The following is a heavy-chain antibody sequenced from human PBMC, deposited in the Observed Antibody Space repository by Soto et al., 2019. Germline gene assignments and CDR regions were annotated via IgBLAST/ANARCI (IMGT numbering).Heavy chain of an antibody. CDR3: TGWYLNNP. Sequence: QPGGSLRLSCAGSGFTFSSYWMSWVRQAPGNGLEWVAHIKQDGSEKYYVDSVKGRFTISRDNDRNSLYLQMNSLRVEDTALYYCTGWYLNNPWGQGTPVTVSS. J-gene: IGHJ5*02. CDR2: IKQDGSEK. CDR1: GFTFSSYW. V-gene: IGHV3-7*01. D-gene: IGHD6-19*01.